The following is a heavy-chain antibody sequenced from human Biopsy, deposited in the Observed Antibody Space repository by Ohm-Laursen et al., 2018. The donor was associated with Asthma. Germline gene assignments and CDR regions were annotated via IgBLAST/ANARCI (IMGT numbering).Heavy chain of an antibody. D-gene: IGHD3-3*02. CDR3: ARPSPNRDILYYYYHMDV. CDR2: ISYDGTNK. J-gene: IGHJ6*02. CDR1: RFTYE. V-gene: IGHV3-30*03. Sequence: SLRLSCAAPRFTYEMHWVRQAPGKGLEWVAVISYDGTNKDYADSVKGRFTFSRDNSQNTLSLEMNSLRFDDTAIYYCARPSPNRDILYYYYHMDVWGQGTTVIVSS.